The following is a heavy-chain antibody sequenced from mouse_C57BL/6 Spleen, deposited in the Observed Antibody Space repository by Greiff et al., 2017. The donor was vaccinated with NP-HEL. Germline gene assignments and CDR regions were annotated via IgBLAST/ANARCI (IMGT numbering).Heavy chain of an antibody. CDR2: ISDGGSYT. CDR1: GFTFSSYA. Sequence: DVHLVESGGGLVKPGGSLKLSCAASGFTFSSYAMSWVRQTPEKRLEWVATISDGGSYTYYPDNVKGRFTISRDNAKNNLYLQMSHLKSEDTAMYYCARVEGYGLFAYWGQGTLVTVSA. V-gene: IGHV5-4*01. CDR3: ARVEGYGLFAY. J-gene: IGHJ3*01. D-gene: IGHD2-3*01.